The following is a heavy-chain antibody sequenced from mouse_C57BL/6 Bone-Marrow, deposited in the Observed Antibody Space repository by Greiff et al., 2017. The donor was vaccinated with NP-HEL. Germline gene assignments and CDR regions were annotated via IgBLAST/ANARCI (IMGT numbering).Heavy chain of an antibody. V-gene: IGHV1-81*01. D-gene: IGHD3-2*02. CDR1: GYTFTSYG. CDR3: ARGSSGYVFAY. Sequence: QVQLQQSGAELARPGASVKLSCKASGYTFTSYGISWVKQRTGQGLEWIGEIYPRSGNTYYNEKFKGKATLTVDTSSSTAYMQLSSLTSEDSAVYYCARGSSGYVFAYWGQGTLVTVSA. CDR2: IYPRSGNT. J-gene: IGHJ3*01.